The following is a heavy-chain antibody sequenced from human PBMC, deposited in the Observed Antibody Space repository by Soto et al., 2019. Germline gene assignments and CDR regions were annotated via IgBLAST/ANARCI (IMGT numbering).Heavy chain of an antibody. CDR2: RWYDGSNK. Sequence: QVQLVESGGGVVQPGRSLRLSCAASGFAFSSYGMHWVRQTPGKRLEWVAVRWYDGSNKYYADSVKARFTPSRDNSKNTLYMPMHSLRGEDTGVYFCATSPPGGAGRYKFDFWGQGTLVTVSS. D-gene: IGHD6-6*01. CDR1: GFAFSSYG. CDR3: ATSPPGGAGRYKFDF. V-gene: IGHV3-33*01. J-gene: IGHJ4*02.